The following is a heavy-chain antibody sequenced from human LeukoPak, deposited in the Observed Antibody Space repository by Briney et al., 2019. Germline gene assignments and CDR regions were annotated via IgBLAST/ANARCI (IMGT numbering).Heavy chain of an antibody. CDR3: ARDHPCGTIGD. Sequence: GGSLRLSGAASGFTFSNNWMNWVRQAPGKGLEWVSKIKQDGSEVYYVDSVKGRSTISRDNAKNSLYLQMNSLRAEDTAVYYCARDHPCGTIGDWGQGTQVTVSS. D-gene: IGHD2-15*01. V-gene: IGHV3-7*01. CDR1: GFTFSNNW. CDR2: IKQDGSEV. J-gene: IGHJ4*02.